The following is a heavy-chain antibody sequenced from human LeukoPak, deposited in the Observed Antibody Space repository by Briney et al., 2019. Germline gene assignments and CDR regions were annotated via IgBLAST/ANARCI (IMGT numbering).Heavy chain of an antibody. D-gene: IGHD6-13*01. CDR2: IWYDGSNK. CDR3: AKEGQQQLVPNYYYMDV. CDR1: GFTFSSYG. V-gene: IGHV3-33*06. Sequence: GGSLRLSCAASGFTFSSYGMHWVRQAPGKGLEWVAVIWYDGSNKYYADSVKGRFTISRDNSKNTLYLQMNSLRAEDTAVYYCAKEGQQQLVPNYYYMDVWGKGTRSPSP. J-gene: IGHJ6*03.